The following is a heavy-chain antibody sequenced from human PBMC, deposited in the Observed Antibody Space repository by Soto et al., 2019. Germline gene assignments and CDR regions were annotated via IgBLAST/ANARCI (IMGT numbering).Heavy chain of an antibody. CDR1: GYSFTNYW. D-gene: IGHD3-16*02. V-gene: IGHV5-51*01. CDR3: ARYSIHDAFDI. Sequence: PGESLKISCKGSGYSFTNYWIGWVRQMPGKGLECMGIIYPGDSDTRYSPSFQGQVTISADKSISTAYLQWSSLKAPDTAMYYCARYSIHDAFDIWGQGTMVTVSS. CDR2: IYPGDSDT. J-gene: IGHJ3*02.